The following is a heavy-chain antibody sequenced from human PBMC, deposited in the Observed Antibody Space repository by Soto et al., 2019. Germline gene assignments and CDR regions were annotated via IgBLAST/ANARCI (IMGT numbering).Heavy chain of an antibody. CDR2: IIPIFGIK. CDR1: GGTFNTYA. D-gene: IGHD3-10*01. Sequence: QMQLVQPGAEVKERGSSVKISCKTSGGTFNTYALTWVRQAPGQGLEWIGGIIPIFGIKNVAQRFQGRVTINADESLTTAYMEMTSLRSDDTAVYYCAKEAGDHWGQGTLFTVSS. V-gene: IGHV1-69*01. CDR3: AKEAGDH. J-gene: IGHJ4*02.